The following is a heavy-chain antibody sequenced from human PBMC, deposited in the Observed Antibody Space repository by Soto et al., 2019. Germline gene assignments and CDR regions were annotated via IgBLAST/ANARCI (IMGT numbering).Heavy chain of an antibody. CDR3: ARTLGPEVAASLEYYYFSGMDV. Sequence: GESLKISCEASGYSFTSYWIGWVRQMPGKGLGWMGIIHPGDSDTKYSPSFQGQVTISVDKSITTAYLQWSSLNASDPAMYYCARTLGPEVAASLEYYYFSGMDVWGQGTTVTVSS. V-gene: IGHV5-51*01. CDR1: GYSFTSYW. CDR2: IHPGDSDT. D-gene: IGHD2-15*01. J-gene: IGHJ6*02.